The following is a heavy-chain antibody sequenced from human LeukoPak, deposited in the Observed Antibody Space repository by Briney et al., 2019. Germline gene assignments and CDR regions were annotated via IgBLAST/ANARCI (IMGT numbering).Heavy chain of an antibody. CDR2: IFYIGST. CDR3: AAMTYNSGWHWNFDY. Sequence: SETLSLTCNFSGASISRSTFFWGWIRQPPGKGLEWIGSIFYIGSTYYNPSLRRRVIVSLDTSKNQFSLKLSSVTASDTAVYYCAAMTYNSGWHWNFDYWGQGTLVTVSS. V-gene: IGHV4-39*01. J-gene: IGHJ4*02. CDR1: GASISRSTFF. D-gene: IGHD6-19*01.